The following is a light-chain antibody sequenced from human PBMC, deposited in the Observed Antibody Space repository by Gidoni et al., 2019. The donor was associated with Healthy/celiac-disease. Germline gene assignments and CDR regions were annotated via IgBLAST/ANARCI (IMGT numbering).Light chain of an antibody. Sequence: SPLSLPVTPGEPAAISCRSSQSLLHSNGYNYLDWYLQKPGQLPQLLIYLGSNLSSGVPDRFSGSGSGTDLTLKISKVESEVVGRYYCMQALQPMDGPFGPGTKVDIK. V-gene: IGKV2-28*01. CDR3: MQALQPMDGP. J-gene: IGKJ3*01. CDR1: QSLLHSNGYNY. CDR2: LGS.